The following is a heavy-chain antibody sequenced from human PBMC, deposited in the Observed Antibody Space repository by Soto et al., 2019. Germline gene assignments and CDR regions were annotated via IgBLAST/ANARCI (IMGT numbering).Heavy chain of an antibody. D-gene: IGHD6-19*01. V-gene: IGHV3-23*01. Sequence: GALRLSCAASCFTFSYYAMSWVRQTPGTGLEWVSGISGGGGTTYYAASVKGRFTISRDNSKNRLYLQINSLRAEDTSVYYCAKQAGYSSDPFDYWGQGTLVTVSS. CDR2: ISGGGGTT. CDR1: CFTFSYYA. J-gene: IGHJ4*02. CDR3: AKQAGYSSDPFDY.